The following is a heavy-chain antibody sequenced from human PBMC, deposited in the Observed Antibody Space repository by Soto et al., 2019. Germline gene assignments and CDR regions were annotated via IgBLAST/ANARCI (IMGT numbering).Heavy chain of an antibody. CDR1: GDSIISHD. J-gene: IGHJ4*02. Sequence: SLPLSLTCSFSGDSIISHDLTWIRQSPEKGLEWIGYMNHTGCSHYNPSLKSRLTISVDPSKNQFSLQLSSVTAADTAVYYCATDTNTPSRWLSFHYWSQGTLVTVSS. CDR2: MNHTGCS. V-gene: IGHV4-59*08. CDR3: ATDTNTPSRWLSFHY. D-gene: IGHD2-8*01.